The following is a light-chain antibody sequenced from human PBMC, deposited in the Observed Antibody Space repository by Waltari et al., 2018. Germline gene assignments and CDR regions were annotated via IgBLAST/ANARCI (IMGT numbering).Light chain of an antibody. Sequence: EIVLTQSPATLSLSPGARATLSCRASQSVSSYLAWYQQKPGQAPRLLIYDASNRATGIPDRFSGSGSGTDFTLTISSLEPEDFAVYYCQQRSNWPPSTFGQGTKVEIK. CDR3: QQRSNWPPST. J-gene: IGKJ2*01. CDR2: DAS. V-gene: IGKV3-11*01. CDR1: QSVSSY.